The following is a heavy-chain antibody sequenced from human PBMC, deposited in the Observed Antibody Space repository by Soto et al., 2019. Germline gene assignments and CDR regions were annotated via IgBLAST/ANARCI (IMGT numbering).Heavy chain of an antibody. Sequence: PGGSLRLSCAVSGFTFSSYEMNWVRQAPGKGLEWVADIGSSGFTIYYADSVKGRFTISRDNAKNSLYLQMNSLRVEDTAVYYCTREAPRMGMDYWGQGTLVTVSS. J-gene: IGHJ4*02. V-gene: IGHV3-48*03. CDR1: GFTFSSYE. CDR3: TREAPRMGMDY. CDR2: IGSSGFTI. D-gene: IGHD1-26*01.